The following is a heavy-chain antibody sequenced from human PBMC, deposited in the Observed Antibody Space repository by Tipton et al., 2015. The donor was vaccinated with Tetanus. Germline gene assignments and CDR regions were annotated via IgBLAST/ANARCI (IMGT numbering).Heavy chain of an antibody. CDR1: GGSISSSSYY. J-gene: IGHJ4*02. CDR2: ISYSGSA. V-gene: IGHV4-39*01. D-gene: IGHD6-19*01. CDR3: ARRSYNSGWYCFDY. Sequence: TLSLTCTVSGGSISSSSYYWDWIRQPPGKGLEWIGSISYSGSAYYNPSLQSRATISVDTSKNQFSLRLTSVTATETAVYYCARRSYNSGWYCFDYWGQGTLVTVSS.